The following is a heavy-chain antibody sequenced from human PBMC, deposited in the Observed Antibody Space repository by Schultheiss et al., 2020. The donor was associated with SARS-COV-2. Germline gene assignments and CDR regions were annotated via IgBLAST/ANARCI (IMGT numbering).Heavy chain of an antibody. V-gene: IGHV4-59*12. Sequence: SETLSLTCTVSGGSISSYYWSWIRQPAGKGLEWIGYIYYSGSTNYNPSLKSRVTISVDTSKNQFSLKLSSVTAADTAVYYCASSIVVVPAATKGAFDYWGQGTLVTVSS. CDR3: ASSIVVVPAATKGAFDY. CDR1: GGSISSYY. D-gene: IGHD2-2*01. CDR2: IYYSGST. J-gene: IGHJ4*02.